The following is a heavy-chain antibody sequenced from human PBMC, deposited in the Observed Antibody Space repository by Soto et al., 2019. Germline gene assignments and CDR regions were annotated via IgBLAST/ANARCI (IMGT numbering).Heavy chain of an antibody. CDR1: GFTFSSYA. D-gene: IGHD6-13*01. J-gene: IGHJ4*02. CDR3: AKSPEYGEAAAGQDY. CDR2: ISGSGGST. Sequence: EVQLLESGGGLVQPGGSLRLSCAASGFTFSSYAMSWVRQAPGKGLEWVSAISGSGGSTYYADSVKGRFTISRDNSKNTMYLQMNSLRAEDTAVYYCAKSPEYGEAAAGQDYWGQGTLVTVSS. V-gene: IGHV3-23*01.